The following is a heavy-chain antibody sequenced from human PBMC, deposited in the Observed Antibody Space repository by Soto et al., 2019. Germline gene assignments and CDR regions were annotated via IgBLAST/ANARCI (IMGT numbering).Heavy chain of an antibody. V-gene: IGHV4-39*01. Sequence: SETLSLTCTVTGDSINSRSYYWGWIRQPPGKGLEWIGSIYYSGSTYYNPSLKSRVTISVDTSKNQFSLKLSSVTAADTAVYYCARHCSNWNYCYYYGMDVWGQGTTVTVSS. CDR1: GDSINSRSYY. CDR3: ARHCSNWNYCYYYGMDV. D-gene: IGHD1-20*01. CDR2: IYYSGST. J-gene: IGHJ6*02.